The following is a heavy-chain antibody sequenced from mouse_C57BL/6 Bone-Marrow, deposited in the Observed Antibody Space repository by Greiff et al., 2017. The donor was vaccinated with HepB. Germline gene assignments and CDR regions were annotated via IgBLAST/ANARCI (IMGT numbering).Heavy chain of an antibody. CDR3: TTVVAT. CDR1: YTFTDYYM. Sequence: VQLKESGPELVKPGASVKMSCKASGYTFTDYYMHWVKQKPGKGLEWIGEIYPGSGNTYYNEKFKGKATLTADTSSSTAYMQLSSLTSEDSAVYFCVTTVVATGGQGTLVTVSA. D-gene: IGHD1-1*01. J-gene: IGHJ3*01. CDR2: YPGSGNTY. V-gene: IGHV1-83*01.